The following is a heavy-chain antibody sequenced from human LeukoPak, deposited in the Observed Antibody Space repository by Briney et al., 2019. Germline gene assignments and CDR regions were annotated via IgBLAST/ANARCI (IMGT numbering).Heavy chain of an antibody. CDR2: IYYSGST. J-gene: IGHJ6*02. CDR3: ARVPVVPAATYYYYGMDV. V-gene: IGHV4-59*01. Sequence: SETLSLTCTVSGGSISSYYWSWIRQPPGKGLEWIGYIYYSGSTNYNPSLKSRVTISVDTSKNQFSLKLSSVTAADTAVYYCARVPVVPAATYYYYGMDVWGQGTTVTVSS. D-gene: IGHD2-2*01. CDR1: GGSISSYY.